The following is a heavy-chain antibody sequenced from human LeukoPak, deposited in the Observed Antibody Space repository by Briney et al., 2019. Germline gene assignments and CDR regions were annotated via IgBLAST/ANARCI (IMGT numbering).Heavy chain of an antibody. V-gene: IGHV4-34*01. D-gene: IGHD3-22*01. CDR3: ARHSRR. CDR1: GGSFRGDN. CDR2: INHSGST. J-gene: IGHJ4*02. Sequence: PETLCDTCAEYGGSFRGDNWSWSRDRPGKRLEWIGEINHSGSTNYNPSLQSRVTISVDTSKNQFSLKLSSVAAADTAVYYCARHSRRWGQGTLVTASS.